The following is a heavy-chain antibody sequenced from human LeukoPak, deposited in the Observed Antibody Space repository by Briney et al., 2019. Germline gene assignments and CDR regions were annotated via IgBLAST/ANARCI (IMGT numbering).Heavy chain of an antibody. CDR3: ARTTEGYCRRVSCYDYYYYMDV. CDR2: IYYSGST. V-gene: IGHV4-59*01. J-gene: IGHJ6*03. Sequence: PSETLSLTCSVSGGSISSYYWSWIRQPPGKGLEWIGYIYYSGSTNYNPSLRSRVTISVDTSKNQFSLKLSSVTAADTAVYYCARTTEGYCRRVSCYDYYYYMDVWGKGTTVTVSS. D-gene: IGHD2-15*01. CDR1: GGSISSYY.